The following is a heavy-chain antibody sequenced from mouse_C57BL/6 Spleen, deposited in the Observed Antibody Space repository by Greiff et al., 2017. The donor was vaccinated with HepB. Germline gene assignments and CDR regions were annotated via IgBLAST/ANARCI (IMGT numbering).Heavy chain of an antibody. D-gene: IGHD2-2*01. CDR2: ISYSGST. CDR3: ARGGLRRYAMDY. CDR1: GYSITSGYD. Sequence: EVKLMESGPGMVKPSQSLSLTCTVPGYSITSGYDWHWIRHFPGNKLEWMGYISYSGSTNYNPSLKSRISITHDTSKNHFFLKLNSVTTEDTATYYCARGGLRRYAMDYWGQGTSVTVSS. V-gene: IGHV3-1*01. J-gene: IGHJ4*01.